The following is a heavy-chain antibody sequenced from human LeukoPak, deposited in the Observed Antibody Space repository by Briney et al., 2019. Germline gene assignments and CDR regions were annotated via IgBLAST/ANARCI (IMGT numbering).Heavy chain of an antibody. V-gene: IGHV3-21*01. J-gene: IGHJ4*02. CDR3: ARTQGYYYGSGSYEFDY. CDR2: ISSSSSYI. Sequence: GGSLRLSCAASGFTFSRYSMNWVRQAPGKGLEWVSCISSSSSYIYYANSVKGRFTISRDNAKNSLYLQMNSLRAEDTAVYYCARTQGYYYGSGSYEFDYWGQGTLVTVSS. D-gene: IGHD3-10*01. CDR1: GFTFSRYS.